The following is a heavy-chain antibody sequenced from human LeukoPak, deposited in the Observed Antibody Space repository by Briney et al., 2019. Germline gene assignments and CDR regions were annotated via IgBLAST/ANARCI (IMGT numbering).Heavy chain of an antibody. CDR1: GFTFDDYA. D-gene: IGHD6-13*01. CDR3: AKVLHGSSWSFDY. V-gene: IGHV3-9*01. J-gene: IGHJ4*02. Sequence: GGSLRLSCAASGFTFDDYAMHWVRQAPGKGLEWVSGISWNSGSIGYADSVKGRFTIFRDNAKNSLYLQMNSLRAEDTALYYCAKVLHGSSWSFDYWGQGTLVTVSS. CDR2: ISWNSGSI.